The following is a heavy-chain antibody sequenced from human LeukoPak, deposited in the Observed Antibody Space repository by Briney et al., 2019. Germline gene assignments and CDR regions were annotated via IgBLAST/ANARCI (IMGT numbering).Heavy chain of an antibody. CDR3: ARRQGNWHYFDY. V-gene: IGHV4-39*01. CDR2: IYYSGST. CDR1: GGSMSSSSYY. Sequence: SETLSLTCTVSGGSMSSSSYYWGWIRQPPGKGPEWIGSIYYSGSTYYNPSLKSRVTLSVDTSKNQFSLKLSPVTAADTAVYYCARRQGNWHYFDYWGQGTLVTVSS. J-gene: IGHJ4*02. D-gene: IGHD1-1*01.